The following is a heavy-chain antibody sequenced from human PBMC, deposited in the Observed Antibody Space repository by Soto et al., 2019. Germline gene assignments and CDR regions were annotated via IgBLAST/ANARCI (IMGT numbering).Heavy chain of an antibody. Sequence: ASVKVSCKASGYTFTGYYMRWVRQAPGQGLEWMGWINPNSGGTNYAQKFQGRVTMTRDTSTSTAYMELSRLRSDDTAVYYCARDLGGYSYGYSDYWGQGTLVTVSS. J-gene: IGHJ4*02. CDR2: INPNSGGT. CDR3: ARDLGGYSYGYSDY. D-gene: IGHD5-18*01. V-gene: IGHV1-2*02. CDR1: GYTFTGYY.